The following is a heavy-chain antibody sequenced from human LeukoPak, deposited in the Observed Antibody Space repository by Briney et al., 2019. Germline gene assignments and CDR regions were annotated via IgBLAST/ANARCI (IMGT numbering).Heavy chain of an antibody. V-gene: IGHV4-61*02. Sequence: SQTLSLTCTVSGGSISSGSYYWSWIRQPAGKGLEWIGRIYTSGSTNYNPSLKSRVTISVDTSKNQFSLKLSSVTAADTAVYYCARDGGIAAAAPFDYWGQGTLVTVSS. CDR1: GGSISSGSYY. D-gene: IGHD6-13*01. CDR3: ARDGGIAAAAPFDY. CDR2: IYTSGST. J-gene: IGHJ4*02.